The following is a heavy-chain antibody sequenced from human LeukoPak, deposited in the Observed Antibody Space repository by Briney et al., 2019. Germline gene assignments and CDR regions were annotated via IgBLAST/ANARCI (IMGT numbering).Heavy chain of an antibody. Sequence: SETLSLTCTVPGGSISSSSYYWGWIRQPPGKGLEWIGSIYYSGSTYYNPSLKSRVTISVDTSKNQFSLKLSSVTAADTAVYYCARVVPYSSSRKATSSMNWFDPWGQGTLVTVSS. CDR3: ARVVPYSSSRKATSSMNWFDP. CDR2: IYYSGST. V-gene: IGHV4-39*07. D-gene: IGHD6-6*01. J-gene: IGHJ5*02. CDR1: GGSISSSSYY.